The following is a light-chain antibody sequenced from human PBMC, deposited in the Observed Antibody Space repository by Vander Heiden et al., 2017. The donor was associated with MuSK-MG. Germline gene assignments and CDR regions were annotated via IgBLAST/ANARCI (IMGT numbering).Light chain of an antibody. J-gene: IGKJ2*01. CDR3: RQRGFTPYT. V-gene: IGKV1-39*01. Sequence: DIRSTHSPSSLSASVGDRVTITCRASQSISTYLNWYQKKPGTAPNFLIYSASTLQGAVPSRFSGSGSATDFTLTISSLQPEDFATYYCRQRGFTPYTFGQGTKVEIK. CDR2: SAS. CDR1: QSISTY.